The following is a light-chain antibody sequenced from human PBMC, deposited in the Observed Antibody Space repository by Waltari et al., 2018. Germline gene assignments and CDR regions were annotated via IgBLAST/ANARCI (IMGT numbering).Light chain of an antibody. CDR2: NGF. Sequence: DVVMTQSPLSLAVTLGQPASNSCRSSQSLVHSTGNTHLKWYLQRPGQSPRRLIYNGFTRDSGVPDRFSGSGSGTDFTLMISRVEGEDVGVYYCMQSTHWPLTFGGGTKVEIK. CDR1: QSLVHSTGNTH. V-gene: IGKV2-30*02. J-gene: IGKJ4*01. CDR3: MQSTHWPLT.